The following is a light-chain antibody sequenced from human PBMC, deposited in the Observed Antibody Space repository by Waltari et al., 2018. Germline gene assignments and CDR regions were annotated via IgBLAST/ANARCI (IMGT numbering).Light chain of an antibody. CDR2: RNK. CDR1: NSNLGSNY. CDR3: ASGDDSHYV. J-gene: IGLJ1*01. V-gene: IGLV1-47*01. Sequence: QSVLTQPPSASETPGQRVTIPCSGSNSNLGSNYLYWYQQLPGTAPKLLIYRNKQRPSGVPDRFSASKSGTSASLAIDGLRSEDEAVYYCASGDDSHYVFGPGTQVTVL.